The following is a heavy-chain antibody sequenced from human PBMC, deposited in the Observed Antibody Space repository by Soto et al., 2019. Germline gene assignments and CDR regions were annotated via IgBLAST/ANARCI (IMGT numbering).Heavy chain of an antibody. J-gene: IGHJ5*02. D-gene: IGHD5-18*01. CDR1: GYTFTSYG. CDR3: ARGSPWIPTNWFDP. Sequence: ASVKVSCKASGYTFTSYGISWVRQAPGQGLEWMGWISAYNGNTNYAQKLQGRVTMTTDTSTSTAYMELRSLGSDDTAVYYCARGSPWIPTNWFDPWGQGTLVTVSS. CDR2: ISAYNGNT. V-gene: IGHV1-18*04.